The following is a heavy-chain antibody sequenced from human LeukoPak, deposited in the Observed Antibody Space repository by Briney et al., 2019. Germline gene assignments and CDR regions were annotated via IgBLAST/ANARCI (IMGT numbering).Heavy chain of an antibody. V-gene: IGHV3-74*01. CDR2: IKSDGSTT. CDR1: GFTFSSSW. CDR3: ASGVRSGYCSGGSCYKLDY. D-gene: IGHD2-15*01. J-gene: IGHJ4*02. Sequence: GGSLRLSCAVSGFTFSSSWMHWVRQAPGKGLVWVSRIKSDGSTTNYADSVRGRFTISRDNAKNTLYLQMNSLRAEDTAVYYCASGVRSGYCSGGSCYKLDYWGQGTLVTVSS.